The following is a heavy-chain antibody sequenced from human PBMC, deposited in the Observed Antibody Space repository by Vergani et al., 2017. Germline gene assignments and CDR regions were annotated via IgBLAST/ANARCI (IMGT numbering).Heavy chain of an antibody. CDR3: ARDSRYCSSTSCYVGRDWFDP. V-gene: IGHV1-2*02. Sequence: QVQLVQSGAEVKKPGASVKVSCKASGDTFTGYYMHWVRQAPGQGLEWMGWINPNSGGTNYAQKFQGRVTMTRDTSTSTVYMELSSLRSEDTAVYYCARDSRYCSSTSCYVGRDWFDPWGQGTLVTVSS. CDR2: INPNSGGT. D-gene: IGHD2-2*01. J-gene: IGHJ5*02. CDR1: GDTFTGYY.